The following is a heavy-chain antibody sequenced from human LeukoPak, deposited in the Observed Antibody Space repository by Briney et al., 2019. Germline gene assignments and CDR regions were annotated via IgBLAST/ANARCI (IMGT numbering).Heavy chain of an antibody. CDR3: ARIKFGAAAPVGNVMDV. J-gene: IGHJ6*02. CDR1: GFTFSSYS. V-gene: IGHV3-21*01. CDR2: MISDSTYI. Sequence: GECLRLSCAASGFTFSSYSMNWVRQAPGKGLEWLSSMISDSTYIYYADSVKGRFTISRDNAQNSLFLQMNSLRAEDTAVYYCARIKFGAAAPVGNVMDVWGQGTTVTVCS. D-gene: IGHD6-25*01.